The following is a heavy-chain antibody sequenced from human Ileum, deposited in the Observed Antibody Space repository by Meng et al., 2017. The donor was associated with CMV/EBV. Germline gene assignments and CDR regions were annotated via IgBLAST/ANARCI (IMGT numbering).Heavy chain of an antibody. CDR1: GFTFSSYW. Sequence: GESLKISCAASGFTFSSYWMSWVRQAPGKGPEWVANIKQDGTEKYYVDSVKGRFTISRDNAENSLYLQMDGLRAEDTAVYYCARAYCSGGSCYYYGMDVWGQGTTVTVSS. CDR2: IKQDGTEK. V-gene: IGHV3-7*03. D-gene: IGHD2-15*01. J-gene: IGHJ6*02. CDR3: ARAYCSGGSCYYYGMDV.